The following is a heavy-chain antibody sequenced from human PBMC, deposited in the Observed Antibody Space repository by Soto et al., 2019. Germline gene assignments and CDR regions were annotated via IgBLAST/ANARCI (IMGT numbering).Heavy chain of an antibody. D-gene: IGHD3-3*01. CDR3: AVITIFGVVIDGTELDY. J-gene: IGHJ4*02. Sequence: ASVKVSCKASGFTFTSSAVQWVRQARGQRLEWIGWIVVGSGNTNYAQKFQERVTIARDVSTSTAYMELSSLRSEDTAVYYCAVITIFGVVIDGTELDYWGQGTLVTVSS. CDR1: GFTFTSSA. V-gene: IGHV1-58*01. CDR2: IVVGSGNT.